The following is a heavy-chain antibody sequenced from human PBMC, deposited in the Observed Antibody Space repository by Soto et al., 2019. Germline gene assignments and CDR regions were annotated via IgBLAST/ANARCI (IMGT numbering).Heavy chain of an antibody. CDR1: GGSFSDYF. D-gene: IGHD6-6*01. CDR3: AGREFASSSFHYYYYAVDV. CDR2: INHSGST. J-gene: IGHJ6*02. Sequence: SETLSLTCAVYGGSFSDYFWTWIRQPPGKGLEWIGEINHSGSTNFNPSLKSRVAISADTSRNQFSLRVTSVTAADTAVYYCAGREFASSSFHYYYYAVDVWGQGTTGTVSS. V-gene: IGHV4-34*01.